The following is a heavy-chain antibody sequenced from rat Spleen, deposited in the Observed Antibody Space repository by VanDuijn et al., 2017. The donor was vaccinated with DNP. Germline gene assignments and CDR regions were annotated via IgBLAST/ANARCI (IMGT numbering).Heavy chain of an antibody. J-gene: IGHJ2*01. CDR3: AKGPNFGGWSDYFDY. D-gene: IGHD1-11*01. CDR1: GFNFNDYW. V-gene: IGHV4-2*01. Sequence: EVKLVESGGGLVQPGRSLKLSCAASGFNFNDYWMGWVRQAPGKGLEWIGEINKDSSTIKYTPSLKEKFTISRDNAQNTLYLQMSKLGTEDTAVYYCAKGPNFGGWSDYFDYWGQGVMVTVSS. CDR2: INKDSSTI.